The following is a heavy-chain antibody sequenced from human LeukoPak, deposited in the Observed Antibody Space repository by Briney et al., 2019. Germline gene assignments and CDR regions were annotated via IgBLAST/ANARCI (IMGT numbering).Heavy chain of an antibody. Sequence: ASVKVSCKASVYTFTSYGISWVRQAPGQGLEWMGWISAYNGNTNYAQKLQGRVTMTTDTSTSTAYMELRSLRSDDTAVYYCARVQLERRYYYYGMDVWGQGTTVTVSS. CDR1: VYTFTSYG. J-gene: IGHJ6*02. CDR2: ISAYNGNT. D-gene: IGHD1-1*01. CDR3: ARVQLERRYYYYGMDV. V-gene: IGHV1-18*01.